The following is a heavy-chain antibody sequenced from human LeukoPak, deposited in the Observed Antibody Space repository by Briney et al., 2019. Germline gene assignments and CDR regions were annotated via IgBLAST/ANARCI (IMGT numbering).Heavy chain of an antibody. CDR2: IYYSGST. Sequence: PSETLSLTCTVSGGSISSYYWSWIRQPPGKGLEWIGYIYYSGSTNYNPSLKSRVTISVDTSKNQFSLKLSSVTAADTAVYYCARGNEGLVDYWGQGTLATVSS. V-gene: IGHV4-59*01. CDR1: GGSISSYY. J-gene: IGHJ4*02. D-gene: IGHD1-1*01. CDR3: ARGNEGLVDY.